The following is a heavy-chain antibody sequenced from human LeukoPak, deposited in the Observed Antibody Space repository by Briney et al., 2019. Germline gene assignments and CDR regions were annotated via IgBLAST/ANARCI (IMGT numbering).Heavy chain of an antibody. V-gene: IGHV3-74*01. CDR1: GFTFSSYW. D-gene: IGHD6-13*01. J-gene: IGHJ4*02. CDR2: INSDGSST. CDR3: AKGARIAAAGSGGQDY. Sequence: SGGSLRLSCAASGFTFSSYWMRWVRQAPGKGLVWVSRINSDGSSTSYADSVKGRFTISRDNAKNTLYLQMNSLRAEDTAVYYCAKGARIAAAGSGGQDYWGQGTLVTVSS.